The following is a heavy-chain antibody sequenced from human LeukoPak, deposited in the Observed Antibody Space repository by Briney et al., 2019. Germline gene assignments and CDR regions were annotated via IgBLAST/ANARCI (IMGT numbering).Heavy chain of an antibody. CDR2: TYYSGTT. J-gene: IGHJ4*02. D-gene: IGHD5-12*01. CDR1: GASIAHNTYS. CDR3: ARQAGEWQRYFDY. V-gene: IGHV4-39*01. Sequence: PSETLSLTCSVSGASIAHNTYSWGWVRQSPGKGLEWIGSTYYSGTTYYNPSLKSRVTISADTSKNQFSLKLTSVSAADTAVYYCARQAGEWQRYFDYWGQGTLVTVSS.